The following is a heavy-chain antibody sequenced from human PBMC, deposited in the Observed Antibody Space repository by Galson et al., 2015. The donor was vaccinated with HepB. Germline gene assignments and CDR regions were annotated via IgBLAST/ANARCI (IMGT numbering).Heavy chain of an antibody. D-gene: IGHD5-12*01. CDR3: AREGYSGYDFDY. V-gene: IGHV1-69*10. CDR2: IIPILGIA. J-gene: IGHJ4*02. CDR1: GGAFSSYA. Sequence: SVKVSCKASGGAFSSYAISWVRQAPGQGLEWMGGIIPILGIANYAQKFQGRVTITADKSTSTAYMELSSLRSEDTAVYYCAREGYSGYDFDYWGQGTLVTVSS.